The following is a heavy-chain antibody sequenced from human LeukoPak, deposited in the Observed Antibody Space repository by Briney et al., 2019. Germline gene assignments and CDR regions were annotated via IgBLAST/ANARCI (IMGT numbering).Heavy chain of an antibody. D-gene: IGHD6-13*01. Sequence: SETLSLTCTVSGGSISSSSYYWGWIRQPPGKGLEWIGSIYYSGSTYYNPSLKSRVTISVDTSKNQFSLKLSSVTAADTAVYYCARFRPPLRVAAAGRPDAFDIWGQGTMVTVSS. V-gene: IGHV4-39*07. CDR1: GGSISSSSYY. CDR3: ARFRPPLRVAAAGRPDAFDI. J-gene: IGHJ3*02. CDR2: IYYSGST.